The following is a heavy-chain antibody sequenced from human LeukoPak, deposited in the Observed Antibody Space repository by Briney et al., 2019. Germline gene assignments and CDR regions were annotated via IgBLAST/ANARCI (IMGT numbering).Heavy chain of an antibody. Sequence: GGSLRLSCAASGLPFATYAMSWVRRAPGKGLEWVSSISIGGETTFYADSVKGRFTISKDNSKNTLYLQMNSLRAEDTAVYYCASRIAAAGSFDYWGQGTLVTVSS. V-gene: IGHV3-23*01. CDR3: ASRIAAAGSFDY. D-gene: IGHD6-13*01. J-gene: IGHJ4*02. CDR1: GLPFATYA. CDR2: ISIGGETT.